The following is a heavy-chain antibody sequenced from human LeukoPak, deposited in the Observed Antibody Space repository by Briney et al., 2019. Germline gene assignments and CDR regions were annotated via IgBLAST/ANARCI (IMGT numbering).Heavy chain of an antibody. CDR2: IYYSGST. J-gene: IGHJ4*02. CDR3: ARTSGTYYETDY. V-gene: IGHV4-59*08. D-gene: IGHD1-26*01. Sequence: PSETLSLTCTVSGGSISSYYWSWIRQPPGKGLEWIGYIYYSGSTNYNPSLKSRVTISVDTSKNQFSLKLSSVTAADTAVYYCARTSGTYYETDYWGQGTLVTVSS. CDR1: GGSISSYY.